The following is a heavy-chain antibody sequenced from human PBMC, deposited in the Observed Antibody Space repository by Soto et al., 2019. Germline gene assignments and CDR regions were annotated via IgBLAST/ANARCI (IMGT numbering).Heavy chain of an antibody. V-gene: IGHV4-59*01. J-gene: IGHJ3*02. CDR2: INYSGNT. CDR3: ARPGKFGEAFAFDI. D-gene: IGHD3-10*01. Sequence: SETLSLTCIVSGGSISQYYWSWIRQPPGKGLEWIGHINYSGNTKYNSSLKSRVAISVDTSKNHLSLKMRSLTAADTAVYYCARPGKFGEAFAFDIWGLGTMVTVSS. CDR1: GGSISQYY.